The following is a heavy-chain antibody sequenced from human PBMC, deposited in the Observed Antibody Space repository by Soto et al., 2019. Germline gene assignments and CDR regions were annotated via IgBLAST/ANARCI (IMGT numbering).Heavy chain of an antibody. V-gene: IGHV3-23*01. Sequence: GGSLRLSCAASGFDFSDSWMNWVRQAPGKGLEWVSAISGSGGSTYYADSVKGRFTISRDNSKNTLYLQMNSLRAEDTAVYYCAKAKLTFGGVIAHFDYWGQGTLVTVSS. J-gene: IGHJ4*02. D-gene: IGHD3-16*02. CDR3: AKAKLTFGGVIAHFDY. CDR1: GFDFSDSW. CDR2: ISGSGGST.